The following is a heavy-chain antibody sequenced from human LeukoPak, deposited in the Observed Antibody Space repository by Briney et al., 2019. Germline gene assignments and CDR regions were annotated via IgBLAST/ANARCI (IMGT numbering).Heavy chain of an antibody. CDR3: AREQGSSSSGRYGLDV. Sequence: GASVKVSCKASGYTFISYYIHWVRQAPGQGPEWMGIINPSGGSTSYAQKFQGRVTMTRDTSTSTVYMELSSLRSEDTAVYYCAREQGSSSSGRYGLDVWGQGTTVTVSS. J-gene: IGHJ6*02. CDR1: GYTFISYY. D-gene: IGHD6-6*01. CDR2: INPSGGST. V-gene: IGHV1-46*01.